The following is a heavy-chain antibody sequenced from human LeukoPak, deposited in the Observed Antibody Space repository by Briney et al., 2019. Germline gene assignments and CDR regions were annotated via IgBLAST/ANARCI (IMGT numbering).Heavy chain of an antibody. CDR1: GFTFSTYA. J-gene: IGHJ4*02. Sequence: GGSLRLSCAASGFTFSTYAMSWVHQAPGKGLEWVSTISGSSGSTYYADSVKGRFTISRDNSKNTLYLQMNSLRAEDTAIYSCAKVQDYDILTGYYIAGGYFDYWGQGTLVTVSS. CDR2: ISGSSGST. V-gene: IGHV3-23*01. D-gene: IGHD3-9*01. CDR3: AKVQDYDILTGYYIAGGYFDY.